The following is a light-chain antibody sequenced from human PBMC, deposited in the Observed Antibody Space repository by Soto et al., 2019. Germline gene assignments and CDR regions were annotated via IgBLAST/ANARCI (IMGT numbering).Light chain of an antibody. J-gene: IGKJ1*01. Sequence: DIQMTQSPSTLSASVGDRVTITCRASQSITIWLAWYQQKPGKAPKLLIFDASSLESGVPSRFSGSGSGTEFTLTISSLQPDDFATYYCQLYNSYSWTFGQGTMVHIK. V-gene: IGKV1-5*01. CDR2: DAS. CDR1: QSITIW. CDR3: QLYNSYSWT.